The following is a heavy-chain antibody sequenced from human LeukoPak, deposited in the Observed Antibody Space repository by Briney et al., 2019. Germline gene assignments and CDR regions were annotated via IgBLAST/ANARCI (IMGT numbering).Heavy chain of an antibody. D-gene: IGHD3-22*01. CDR3: AKRAIEYYDSSGDYLNY. CDR2: ISGSGGST. J-gene: IGHJ4*02. CDR1: GVTFSIYA. Sequence: GGSLRLSCAAAGVTFSIYAMSWVRQAPGKGLEWVSVISGSGGSTYYADSVKGRFTISRDNSKNTLYLQMNSLRAEDTAVYYCAKRAIEYYDSSGDYLNYWGQGTLVTVSS. V-gene: IGHV3-23*01.